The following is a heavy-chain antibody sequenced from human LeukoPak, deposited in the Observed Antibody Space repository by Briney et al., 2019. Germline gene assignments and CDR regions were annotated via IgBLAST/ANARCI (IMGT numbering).Heavy chain of an antibody. CDR1: RFTFSNAW. CDR3: DTGIITATSR. Sequence: PGGSLRLSCAASRFTFSNAWMSWVRQAPGKGLEWVGRIKSKTEGGTREYAASVKGRFTISRDDSRSRLYLQMNSLKTEDTAVYYCDTGIITATSRWGQGTLVTVSS. V-gene: IGHV3-15*01. CDR2: IKSKTEGGTR. J-gene: IGHJ4*02. D-gene: IGHD1-20*01.